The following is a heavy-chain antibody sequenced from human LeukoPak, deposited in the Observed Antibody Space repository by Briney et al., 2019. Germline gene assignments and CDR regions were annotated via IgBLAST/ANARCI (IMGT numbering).Heavy chain of an antibody. CDR1: SGSISSYY. V-gene: IGHV4-4*07. J-gene: IGHJ5*02. CDR2: IYSSGST. D-gene: IGHD3-3*01. CDR3: ARGPIFGIIKNWFDP. Sequence: DPSETLSLTCTVSSGSISSYYWSWIRQPAGKGLEWIGRIYSSGSTNYNPSLKSRVTISVDMSKNQFSLNLSSVTAADTAIYYCARGPIFGIIKNWFDPWGQGTLVTVSS.